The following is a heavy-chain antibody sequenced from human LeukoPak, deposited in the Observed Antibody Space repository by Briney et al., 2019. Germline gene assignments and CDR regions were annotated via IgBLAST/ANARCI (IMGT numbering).Heavy chain of an antibody. Sequence: PGGSLRLSCAASGFTFSIYGMHWVRQASGKGLEWVAVISYDGSNKYYADSVKGRFTISRDNSKNTLYLQMNSLRVEDTAVYYCAKDGCGGDCYYMDYWGQGTLVTVSS. CDR2: ISYDGSNK. J-gene: IGHJ4*02. CDR3: AKDGCGGDCYYMDY. CDR1: GFTFSIYG. D-gene: IGHD2-21*02. V-gene: IGHV3-30*18.